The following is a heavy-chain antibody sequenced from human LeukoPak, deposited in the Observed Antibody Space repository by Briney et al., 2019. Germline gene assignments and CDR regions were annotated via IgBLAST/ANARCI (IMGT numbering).Heavy chain of an antibody. CDR3: ATDSPFDY. CDR1: GFTFTNYY. Sequence: GGSLRLSCAASGFTFTNYYMSWVRQAPGKGLEWVANVKQDGSDKYYVDSVKGRFTISRDNAKNSVYLQMNSLRAEDTAAYYCATDSPFDYWGQGILVTVSS. D-gene: IGHD2-21*02. J-gene: IGHJ4*02. V-gene: IGHV3-7*01. CDR2: VKQDGSDK.